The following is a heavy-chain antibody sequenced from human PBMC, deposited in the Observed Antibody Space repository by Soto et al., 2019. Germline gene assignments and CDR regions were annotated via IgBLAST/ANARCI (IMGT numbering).Heavy chain of an antibody. CDR1: GGSFSGYY. Sequence: SETLSLTCAVYGGSFSGYYWSWIRQPPGKGLEWIGEINHSGSTNYNPSLKSRVTISVDTSKNQFSLKLSSVTAADTAVYYCARGAPYCWSRLDVWGQGTTVTVSS. CDR2: INHSGST. J-gene: IGHJ6*02. D-gene: IGHD2-8*02. CDR3: ARGAPYCWSRLDV. V-gene: IGHV4-34*01.